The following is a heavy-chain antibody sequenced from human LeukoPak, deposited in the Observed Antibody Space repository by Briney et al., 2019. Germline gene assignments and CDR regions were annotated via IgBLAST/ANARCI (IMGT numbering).Heavy chain of an antibody. CDR1: GGSFSGCY. Sequence: SETLSLTCAVYGGSFSGCYWSWIRQPPGKGLEWIGEINHSGSTNYNPSLKSRVTISVDTSKNQFSLKLSSVTAADTAVYYCARVRRIPGWFGELTYVFDYWGQGTLVTVSS. CDR2: INHSGST. D-gene: IGHD3-10*01. V-gene: IGHV4-34*01. J-gene: IGHJ4*02. CDR3: ARVRRIPGWFGELTYVFDY.